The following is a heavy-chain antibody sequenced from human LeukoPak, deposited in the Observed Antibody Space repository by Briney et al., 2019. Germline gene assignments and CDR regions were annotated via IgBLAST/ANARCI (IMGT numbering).Heavy chain of an antibody. CDR1: GYTFTSYG. J-gene: IGHJ4*02. Sequence: ASVKVSCKASGYTFTSYGISWVRQAPGQGPEWMGWIAVYNGDTKFLQKFQGRVTLTTDASTNTAYMELKSLTSDDTAVYYCARQAGYSTGWYGGYYFDHWGQGTPVTVSA. V-gene: IGHV1-18*01. D-gene: IGHD6-19*01. CDR2: IAVYNGDT. CDR3: ARQAGYSTGWYGGYYFDH.